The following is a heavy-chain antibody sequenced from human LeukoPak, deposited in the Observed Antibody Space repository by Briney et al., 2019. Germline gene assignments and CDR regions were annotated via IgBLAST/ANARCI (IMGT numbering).Heavy chain of an antibody. CDR2: ISSDGSST. Sequence: PGGSLRLSCAASGFTFSSYWMHWVRQAPGKGLVWVSRISSDGSSTTYADSVKGRFTISRDNAKNTLYLQMNSLRAEDTAVYYCARVLLGTWGAFDIWGQGTMVTVSS. D-gene: IGHD7-27*01. CDR1: GFTFSSYW. J-gene: IGHJ3*02. CDR3: ARVLLGTWGAFDI. V-gene: IGHV3-74*01.